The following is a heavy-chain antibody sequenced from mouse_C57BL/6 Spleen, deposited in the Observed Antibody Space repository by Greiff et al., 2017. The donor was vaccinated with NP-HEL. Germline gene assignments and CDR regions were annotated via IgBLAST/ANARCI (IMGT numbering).Heavy chain of an antibody. CDR2: FYPRDGST. CDR3: ARRDGSSLDY. Sequence: QVHVKQSGPELVKPGASVKLSCKASGYTFTSYDINWVKKRPGQGLEWIGWFYPRDGSTKYNEKFKGKATLTVDTSSSTAYMELHSLTSEDSAVYFCARRDGSSLDYWGQGTTLTVSS. CDR1: GYTFTSYD. D-gene: IGHD1-1*01. J-gene: IGHJ2*01. V-gene: IGHV1-85*01.